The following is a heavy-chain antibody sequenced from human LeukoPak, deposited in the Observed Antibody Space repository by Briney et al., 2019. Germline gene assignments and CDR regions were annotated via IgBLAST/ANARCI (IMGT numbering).Heavy chain of an antibody. Sequence: SSETLSLTCAVSGGSISSGGYSWSWIRQPPGKGLEWIGYIYHSGSTYYNPSLKSRVTISVDRSKNQFSLKLSSVTAADTAVYYCARSNGCSSTSCYTRRENWFDPWGQGTLVTVSS. CDR1: GGSISSGGYS. J-gene: IGHJ5*02. CDR2: IYHSGST. CDR3: ARSNGCSSTSCYTRRENWFDP. V-gene: IGHV4-30-2*01. D-gene: IGHD2-2*02.